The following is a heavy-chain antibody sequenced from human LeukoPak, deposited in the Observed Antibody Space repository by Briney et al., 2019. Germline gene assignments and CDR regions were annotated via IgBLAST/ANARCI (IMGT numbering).Heavy chain of an antibody. J-gene: IGHJ5*02. V-gene: IGHV4-38-2*02. Sequence: SETLSLTWTVSAYSISNGFLWGWIRQPPGKGLEWIGSIYHSGTTYYNPSLKSRVTMSVDTSKNQFSLKLSSVTAADTAVYYCTRLSHVAGAAKVSWFDPWGQGTLVTVSS. CDR1: AYSISNGFL. CDR2: IYHSGTT. CDR3: TRLSHVAGAAKVSWFDP. D-gene: IGHD1-26*01.